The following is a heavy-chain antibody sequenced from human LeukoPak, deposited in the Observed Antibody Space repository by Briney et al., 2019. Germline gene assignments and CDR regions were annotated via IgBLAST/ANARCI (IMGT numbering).Heavy chain of an antibody. V-gene: IGHV3-21*01. CDR2: ISRSGDYI. Sequence: GGSLRLSCAASGFTFSSYSMNWVRQAPGKGLEWVSSISRSGDYISYSDSVKGRFTISRDNAKNSLFLQMNSLRAEDTAVYYCAREGEDFDTSAYYLDFDPWGQGTLVTVSS. J-gene: IGHJ5*02. CDR1: GFTFSSYS. CDR3: AREGEDFDTSAYYLDFDP. D-gene: IGHD3-22*01.